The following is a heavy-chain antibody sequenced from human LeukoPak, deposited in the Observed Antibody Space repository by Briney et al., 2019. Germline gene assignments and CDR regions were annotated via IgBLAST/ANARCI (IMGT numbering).Heavy chain of an antibody. Sequence: PGGSLRLSCAASGFTFDDYAMHWVRQAPGKGLEWVSGISWNSGSIGYADSVKGRFTISRDNAKNSLYLQMNSLRAEDTALYYCAKKAVASGFDYWGQGTLVTVSS. D-gene: IGHD6-19*01. CDR2: ISWNSGSI. CDR1: GFTFDDYA. V-gene: IGHV3-9*01. J-gene: IGHJ4*02. CDR3: AKKAVASGFDY.